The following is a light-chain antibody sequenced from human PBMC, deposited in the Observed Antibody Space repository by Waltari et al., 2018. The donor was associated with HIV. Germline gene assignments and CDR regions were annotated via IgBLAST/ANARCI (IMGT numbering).Light chain of an antibody. Sequence: QAVVTQEPSLTVSPGGTVTLTCGPNTGTVTSGHYPCWFQQKPGQAPRTLIDHTPNKQSWTPARFSGSLHGRKAALTLAGGQPEDEAGYYCLLCYSGMRRVCGGGTKLSVV. CDR1: TGTVTSGHY. J-gene: IGLJ3*02. CDR3: LLCYSGMRRV. V-gene: IGLV7-46*01. CDR2: HTP.